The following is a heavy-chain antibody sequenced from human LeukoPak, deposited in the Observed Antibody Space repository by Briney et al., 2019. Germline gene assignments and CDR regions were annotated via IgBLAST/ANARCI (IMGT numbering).Heavy chain of an antibody. CDR1: GYTFTSYG. CDR2: FSAYNGNT. Sequence: ASVKVSCKASGYTFTSYGISWVRQAPGQGLEWMGWFSAYNGNTNYAQKLQGRVTMTTDTSTSTAYMELRSLRSDDTAVYYCARDHHKALGYYYYYGMDVWGQGTTVTVSS. J-gene: IGHJ6*02. CDR3: ARDHHKALGYYYYYGMDV. V-gene: IGHV1-18*01.